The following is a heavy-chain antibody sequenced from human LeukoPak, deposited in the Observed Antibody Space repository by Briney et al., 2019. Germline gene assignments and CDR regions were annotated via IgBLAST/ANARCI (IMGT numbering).Heavy chain of an antibody. CDR2: INHSGST. J-gene: IGHJ4*02. Sequence: SETLSLTCTVSGGSISSSSYYWGWIRQPPGKGLEWIGEINHSGSTNYNPSLKSRVTISVDTSKNQFSLKLSSVTAADTAVYYCARGELSSGWAFDYWGQGTLVTVSS. CDR3: ARGELSSGWAFDY. V-gene: IGHV4-39*07. D-gene: IGHD6-19*01. CDR1: GGSISSSSYY.